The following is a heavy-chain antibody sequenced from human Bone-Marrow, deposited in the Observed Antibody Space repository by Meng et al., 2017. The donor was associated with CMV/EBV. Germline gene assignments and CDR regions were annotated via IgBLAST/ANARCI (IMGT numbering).Heavy chain of an antibody. CDR2: MNPNSGNT. CDR3: ARAKLRFLEWLLMSRYGMDV. Sequence: ASVKVSCKASGYTFTSYDINWVRQATGQGLEWMGWMNPNSGNTGYAQKFQGRVTMTRNTSISTAYMELSSLGSEDTAVYYCARAKLRFLEWLLMSRYGMDVWGQGTTVTVSS. J-gene: IGHJ6*02. D-gene: IGHD3-3*01. CDR1: GYTFTSYD. V-gene: IGHV1-8*01.